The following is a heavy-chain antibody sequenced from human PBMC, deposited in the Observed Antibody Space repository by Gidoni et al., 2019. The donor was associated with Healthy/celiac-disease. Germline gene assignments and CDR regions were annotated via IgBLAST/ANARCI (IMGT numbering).Heavy chain of an antibody. J-gene: IGHJ6*02. D-gene: IGHD1-26*01. CDR1: GGSISSYY. V-gene: IGHV4-59*01. CDR2: IYYSGST. CDR3: ARDQVGAGGYGMDV. Sequence: QVQLQESGPGLVKPSETLSLTCTVSGGSISSYYWSWIRQPPGKGLEWIGYIYYSGSTNYNPSLKSRVTISVDTSKNQFSLKLSSVTAADTAVYYCARDQVGAGGYGMDVWGQGTTVTVSS.